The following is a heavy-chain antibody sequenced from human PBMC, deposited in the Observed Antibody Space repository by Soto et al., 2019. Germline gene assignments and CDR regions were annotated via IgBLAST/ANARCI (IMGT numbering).Heavy chain of an antibody. CDR2: IWYDGSNK. V-gene: IGHV3-33*01. Sequence: QVQLVESGGGVVQPGRSLRLSCAASGFTFSSYGMHWVRQAPGKGLEWVAVIWYDGSNKYYADSVKGRFTISRDNSMTSLYLQMTRLRAEDTAVYYCGREWGGAGSGNFQHWGQGTLVTVSS. CDR3: GREWGGAGSGNFQH. D-gene: IGHD3-10*01. CDR1: GFTFSSYG. J-gene: IGHJ1*01.